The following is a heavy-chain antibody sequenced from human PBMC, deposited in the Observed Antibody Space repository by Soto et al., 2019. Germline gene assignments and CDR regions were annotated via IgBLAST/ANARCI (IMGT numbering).Heavy chain of an antibody. CDR1: GFTTSSFW. D-gene: IGHD2-2*03. J-gene: IGHJ1*01. CDR3: ARENGWSPQL. CDR2: INVDGTST. V-gene: IGHV3-74*01. Sequence: LRLSCAASGFTTSSFWMHWFRQAPGKGLLWVSRINVDGTSTSYADSVRGRFTISRDNAKNTLLLQMNSLRVEDSAVYYCARENGWSPQLWGPGTLVTVSS.